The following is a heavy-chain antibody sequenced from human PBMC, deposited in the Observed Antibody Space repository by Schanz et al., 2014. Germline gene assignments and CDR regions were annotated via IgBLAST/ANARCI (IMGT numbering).Heavy chain of an antibody. V-gene: IGHV1-2*02. Sequence: QVQLVQSGADVKKPGASVKVSCKASGNTLSAYYIHWIRQAPGQGLEWMGWIDPNSGGTNYAQKFQGRVTMTSDTSINTAYMELSRLRSDDSAVYYCASDFWSGYSHYYYGLDVWGQGTTVTVSS. CDR2: IDPNSGGT. J-gene: IGHJ6*02. D-gene: IGHD3-3*01. CDR1: GNTLSAYY. CDR3: ASDFWSGYSHYYYGLDV.